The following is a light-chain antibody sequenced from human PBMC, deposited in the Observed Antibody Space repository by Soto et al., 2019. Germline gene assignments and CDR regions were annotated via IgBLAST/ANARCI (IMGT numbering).Light chain of an antibody. CDR2: SAS. V-gene: IGKV1-9*01. CDR3: QQGNSYPLT. Sequence: DIQLTQSPSFLSASVGDRVTITCRATQDISSYLAWYQQKPGKAPNLLIHSASTLRGGVSSRFGGSGSGTEFTLAISRRQPEDVATYYCQQGNSYPLTFGGGTKVELK. CDR1: QDISSY. J-gene: IGKJ4*01.